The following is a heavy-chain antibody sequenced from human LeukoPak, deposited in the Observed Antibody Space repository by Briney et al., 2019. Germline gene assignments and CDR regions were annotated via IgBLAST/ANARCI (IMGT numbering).Heavy chain of an antibody. CDR2: IKQDGSEK. J-gene: IGHJ4*02. Sequence: GSLRLSCAASGFTFSSYWMSWARQAPGKGLEWVANIKQDGSEKYYVDSVKGRFTISRDNAKNSLYLQMNSLRAEDTAVYYCAREGDYYCSGGSCYDYWGQGTLVTVSS. CDR3: AREGDYYCSGGSCYDY. V-gene: IGHV3-7*01. CDR1: GFTFSSYW. D-gene: IGHD2-15*01.